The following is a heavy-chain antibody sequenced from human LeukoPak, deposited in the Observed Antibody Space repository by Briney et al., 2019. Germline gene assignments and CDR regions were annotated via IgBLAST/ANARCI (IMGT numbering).Heavy chain of an antibody. V-gene: IGHV1-46*01. CDR2: INPSGGST. Sequence: GASVNVSCKASGYTFTSYYMHWVRQAPGQGLEWMGIINPSGGSTSYAQKFQGRVTMTRDTSTSTVYMELSSLRSEDTAVYYCARGMSELPTLDAFDIWGQGTMVTVSS. CDR1: GYTFTSYY. CDR3: ARGMSELPTLDAFDI. J-gene: IGHJ3*02. D-gene: IGHD1-26*01.